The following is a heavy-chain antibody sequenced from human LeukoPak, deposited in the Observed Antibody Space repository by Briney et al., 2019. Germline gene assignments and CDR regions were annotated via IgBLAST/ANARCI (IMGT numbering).Heavy chain of an antibody. CDR3: ATQVPSDPHFDY. Sequence: GGSLRLSCAVSGFTFSSYSMSWVRQAPGKGLEWVSAISGSGGTTYCADSVKGRVTISRDNSKNTLYLQMNSLRAEDTAVYYCATQVPSDPHFDYWGQGTLVTVSS. V-gene: IGHV3-23*01. D-gene: IGHD4/OR15-4a*01. CDR2: ISGSGGTT. J-gene: IGHJ4*02. CDR1: GFTFSSYS.